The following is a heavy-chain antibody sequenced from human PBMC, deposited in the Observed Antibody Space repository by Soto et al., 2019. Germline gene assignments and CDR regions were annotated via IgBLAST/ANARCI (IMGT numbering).Heavy chain of an antibody. Sequence: QVQLQESGPGLVKPSQTLSLTCTVSGGSISSGDYYWSWIRQPPGKCLEWIGYIHNSGRTYYNPSLRSGLSISVDTSKTQCSLKLTSVTAADTAVYYCARERLGADSSGDYWNYMDVWGQGTTVTVSS. CDR1: GGSISSGDYY. CDR2: IHNSGRT. V-gene: IGHV4-30-4*01. J-gene: IGHJ6*02. CDR3: ARERLGADSSGDYWNYMDV. D-gene: IGHD3-22*01.